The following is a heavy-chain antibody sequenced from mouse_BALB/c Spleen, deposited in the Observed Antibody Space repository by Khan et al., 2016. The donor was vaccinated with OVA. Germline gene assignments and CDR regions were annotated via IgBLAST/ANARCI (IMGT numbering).Heavy chain of an antibody. D-gene: IGHD2-1*01. V-gene: IGHV1S135*01. Sequence: VQLQQSGPELMKPGASVKISCKASGYSFTSYYIHWMKQRHGKSLEWIGCIDPFNGGTSYNQKFKGKATLTVDKSSSTAYMHLSSLTSEDSAVYYCVRYGTDDWGQGTTLTVSS. CDR2: IDPFNGGT. CDR1: GYSFTSYY. J-gene: IGHJ2*01. CDR3: VRYGTDD.